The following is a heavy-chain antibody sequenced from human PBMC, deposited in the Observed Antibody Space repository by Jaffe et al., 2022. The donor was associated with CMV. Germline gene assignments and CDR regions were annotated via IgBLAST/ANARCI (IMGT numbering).Heavy chain of an antibody. V-gene: IGHV4-59*01. CDR3: ASHLKEGWNDY. CDR2: IYYSGST. D-gene: IGHD1-1*01. CDR1: GGSISSYY. Sequence: QVQLQESGPGLVKPSETLSLTCTVSGGSISSYYWSWIRQPPGKGLEWIGYIYYSGSTNYNPSLKSRVTISVDTSKNQFSLKLSSVTAADTAVYYCASHLKEGWNDYWGQGTLVTVSS. J-gene: IGHJ4*02.